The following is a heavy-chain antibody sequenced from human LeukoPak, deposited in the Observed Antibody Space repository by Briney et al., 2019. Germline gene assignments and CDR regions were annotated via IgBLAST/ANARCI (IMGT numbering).Heavy chain of an antibody. CDR2: ISAYNGNT. V-gene: IGHV1-18*01. D-gene: IGHD3-22*01. Sequence: ASVKVSCKASGYTFTSYGISWVRQAPGQGLEWMGWISAYNGNTNYAQKLQGRVTMTTDTSTSTAYMELSSLRSEDTAVYYCARGSTRPYYYDSSGYSDFDYWGQGTLVTVSS. J-gene: IGHJ4*02. CDR3: ARGSTRPYYYDSSGYSDFDY. CDR1: GYTFTSYG.